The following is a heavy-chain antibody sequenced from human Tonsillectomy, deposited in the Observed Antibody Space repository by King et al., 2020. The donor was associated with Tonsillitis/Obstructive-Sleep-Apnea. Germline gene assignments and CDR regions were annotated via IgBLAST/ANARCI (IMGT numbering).Heavy chain of an antibody. D-gene: IGHD3-16*01. CDR2: IKQDGREK. CDR1: GFIFSSYW. CDR3: VEGGGCRVGAFDI. Sequence: GQLVQSGGGLVQPGGSLRLSCAASGFIFSSYWMSWVRQAPGRGREWVANIKQDGREKYYVDSVKGRFTVSRDNAKNSLYLQMNSLRAEDTAVYSCVEGGGCRVGAFDIWGKGTMVTVSS. J-gene: IGHJ3*02. V-gene: IGHV3-7*01.